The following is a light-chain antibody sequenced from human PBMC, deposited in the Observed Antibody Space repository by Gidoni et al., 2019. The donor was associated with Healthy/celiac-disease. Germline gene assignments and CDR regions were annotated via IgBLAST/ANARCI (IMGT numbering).Light chain of an antibody. V-gene: IGKV1-6*01. CDR2: AAS. Sequence: AIQMTQSPSSLSASLGDRVTITCRASQGIRNDLGWYQQKPGKAPKLLIYAASSLQSGVPSRFSGSGSGTDFTLTISSLQPEDFATYYCLQDYNYPWTFXXXTKVEIK. CDR1: QGIRND. CDR3: LQDYNYPWT. J-gene: IGKJ1*01.